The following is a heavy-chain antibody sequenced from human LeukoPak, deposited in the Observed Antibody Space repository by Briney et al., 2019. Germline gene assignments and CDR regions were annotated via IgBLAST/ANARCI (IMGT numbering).Heavy chain of an antibody. J-gene: IGHJ6*03. CDR3: ARVAYYYYYYMDV. CDR1: GFTFSSYW. Sequence: PAGGSLRLSCAASGFTFSSYWMSWVRQAPGKGLEWVANIKQDGSEKYYVDSVKGRFTISRDNAKNSLYLQMNSLRAEDTAVYYCARVAYYYYYYMDVWGKGTTVTVSS. V-gene: IGHV3-7*01. CDR2: IKQDGSEK.